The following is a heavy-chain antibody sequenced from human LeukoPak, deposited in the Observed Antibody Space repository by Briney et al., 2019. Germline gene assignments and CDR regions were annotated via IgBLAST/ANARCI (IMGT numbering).Heavy chain of an antibody. V-gene: IGHV1-69*13. CDR3: ASEWEQGAFDI. D-gene: IGHD1-26*01. CDR1: GGTFSSYA. Sequence: SVKVSCKASGGTFSSYAISWARQAPGQGLEWMGGIIPIFGTANYAQKFQGRVTITADESTSTAYMELSSLRSEDTAVYYCASEWEQGAFDIWGQGTMVTVSS. CDR2: IIPIFGTA. J-gene: IGHJ3*02.